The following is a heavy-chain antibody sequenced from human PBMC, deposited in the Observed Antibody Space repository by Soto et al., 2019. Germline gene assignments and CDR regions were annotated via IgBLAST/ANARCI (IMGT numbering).Heavy chain of an antibody. D-gene: IGHD5-18*01. Sequence: PGGSLRLSCAASGFTFSSYWMHWVRQAPGKGLVWVSRINSDGSSTSYADSVKGRFTISRDNAKNSLYLQMNSLRDEDTAVYYCARGKYTYGSDYWGQGAMVIVSS. CDR2: INSDGSST. CDR3: ARGKYTYGSDY. J-gene: IGHJ4*02. CDR1: GFTFSSYW. V-gene: IGHV3-74*01.